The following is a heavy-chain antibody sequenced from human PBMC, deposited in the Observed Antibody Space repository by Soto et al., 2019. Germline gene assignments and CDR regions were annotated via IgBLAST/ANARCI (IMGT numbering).Heavy chain of an antibody. J-gene: IGHJ5*02. CDR3: ARLVATEDRIWFDP. D-gene: IGHD5-12*01. CDR2: IYYSGST. Sequence: SETLSLTCTVSGGSISSGGYYWSWIRQHPGKGLEWIGYIYYSGSTYYNPSLKSRVTISVDTSKNQFSLKLSSVTAADTAVYYCARLVATEDRIWFDPWGQGTLVTVSS. V-gene: IGHV4-31*03. CDR1: GGSISSGGYY.